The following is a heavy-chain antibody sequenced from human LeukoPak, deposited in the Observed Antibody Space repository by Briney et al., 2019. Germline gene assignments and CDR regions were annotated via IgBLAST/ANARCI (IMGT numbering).Heavy chain of an antibody. V-gene: IGHV3-23*01. CDR1: GFTFSSYV. CDR2: ISSSGDST. CDR3: AKRAVGAAYYFDY. D-gene: IGHD2-15*01. Sequence: PGGSLTLSCAASGFTFSSYVMSWVRQAPGKGLEWVSDISSSGDSTHYADSVKGRFTISRDNSKNTLFLQMNSLRAEDTAVYYCAKRAVGAAYYFDYWGQGTLVTVSS. J-gene: IGHJ4*02.